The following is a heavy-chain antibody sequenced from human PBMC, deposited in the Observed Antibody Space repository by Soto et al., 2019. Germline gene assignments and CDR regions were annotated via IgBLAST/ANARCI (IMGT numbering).Heavy chain of an antibody. D-gene: IGHD2-21*02. CDR1: GDSISSRSYY. J-gene: IGHJ4*02. Sequence: SDTLSLTCTVTGDSISSRSYYWGWIRQPPGKGLEWIGSIYYSGSTYNNPSLRSRVSMSIDTSKDQFSLKLKSVTAADTALYFCARQRTSVVTQAYFDVWGPGXLVTVYS. V-gene: IGHV4-39*01. CDR3: ARQRTSVVTQAYFDV. CDR2: IYYSGST.